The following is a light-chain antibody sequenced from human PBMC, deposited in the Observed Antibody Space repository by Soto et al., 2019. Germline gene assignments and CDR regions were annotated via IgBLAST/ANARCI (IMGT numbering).Light chain of an antibody. CDR3: LQYDTSPFT. V-gene: IGKV3-20*01. CDR2: GAS. CDR1: QSVSSSY. Sequence: EIVLTQSPGPPSLSPGERATLPCRASQSVSSSYLAWYQQKPGQTPRLLIYGASNRATGIPDRFSGSGSGTDFTLTISRLEPEDFAVYYCLQYDTSPFTFGPGTKVDIK. J-gene: IGKJ3*01.